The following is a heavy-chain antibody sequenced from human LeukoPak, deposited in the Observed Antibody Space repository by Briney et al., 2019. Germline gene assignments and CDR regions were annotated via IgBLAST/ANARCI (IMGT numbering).Heavy chain of an antibody. Sequence: GGSLRLSCAASGFTFSSYAMSWVRQPPGKGQEWVSAISGSGGSTYYADSVKGRFTISRDNSKNTLYLQMNSLRDEDTAVYYCANAPSSSWSLFVYWGQGTLVTVSS. CDR1: GFTFSSYA. D-gene: IGHD6-13*01. CDR2: ISGSGGST. J-gene: IGHJ4*02. CDR3: ANAPSSSWSLFVY. V-gene: IGHV3-23*01.